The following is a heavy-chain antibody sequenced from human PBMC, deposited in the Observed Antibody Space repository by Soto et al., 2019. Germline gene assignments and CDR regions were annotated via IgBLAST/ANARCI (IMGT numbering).Heavy chain of an antibody. Sequence: QVQLQQWGAGLLKPSETLSLNCGVLGGSFSDYDWTWVRQSPGRGLEWIGEVSQSGRITYNPSLRSRLTISGETAKTQFSLRLTSVTAADTAVYFCAGYSSSFVGFEVWGHGTEVTVSS. CDR3: AGYSSSFVGFEV. CDR1: GGSFSDYD. D-gene: IGHD3-10*01. V-gene: IGHV4-34*01. CDR2: VSQSGRI. J-gene: IGHJ3*01.